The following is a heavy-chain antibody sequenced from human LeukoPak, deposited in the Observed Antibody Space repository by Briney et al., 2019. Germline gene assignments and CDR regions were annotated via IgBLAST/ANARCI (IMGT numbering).Heavy chain of an antibody. CDR3: ASRPTTWGFFGS. CDR2: IYFSGST. CDR1: GGSISSSSYY. Sequence: SETLSLTCTVSGGSISSSSYYWGWIRQPPGKGLELIGSIYFSGSTAYSPSLKSRVNISVDTSKNQFSLKLSSVTAADTAVYFCASRPTTWGFFGSWGQGTLVTVSS. D-gene: IGHD4-17*01. J-gene: IGHJ4*02. V-gene: IGHV4-39*01.